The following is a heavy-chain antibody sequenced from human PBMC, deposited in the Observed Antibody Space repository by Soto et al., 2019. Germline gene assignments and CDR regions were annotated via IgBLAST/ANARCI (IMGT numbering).Heavy chain of an antibody. D-gene: IGHD3-3*01. V-gene: IGHV3-21*01. CDR2: ISSSSSYI. J-gene: IGHJ4*02. CDR1: GFTFSSYS. CDR3: ARGLVLRFVEWLSPLGY. Sequence: EVQLVESGGGLVKPGGSLRLSCAASGFTFSSYSMNWVRQAPGKGLEWVSSISSSSSYIYYADSVKGRFTISRDNAKNSLYLQMNSLRAEDTAVYYCARGLVLRFVEWLSPLGYWGQGTLVTVCS.